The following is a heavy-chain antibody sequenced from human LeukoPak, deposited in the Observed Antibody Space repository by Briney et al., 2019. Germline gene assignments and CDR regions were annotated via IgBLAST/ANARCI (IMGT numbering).Heavy chain of an antibody. Sequence: SGGSLRLSCAASGFTFSKYAMIWVRQAPGKGLEWVAVISYDGSNKYYADSVKGRFTISRDNSKNTLYLQMNSLRAEDTAVYYCGTDHTGYSSGWRAFDIWGQGTMVTVSS. V-gene: IGHV3-30*03. D-gene: IGHD6-19*01. J-gene: IGHJ3*02. CDR3: GTDHTGYSSGWRAFDI. CDR1: GFTFSKYA. CDR2: ISYDGSNK.